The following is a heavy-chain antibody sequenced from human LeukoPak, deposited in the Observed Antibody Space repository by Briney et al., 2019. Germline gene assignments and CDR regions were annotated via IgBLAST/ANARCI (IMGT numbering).Heavy chain of an antibody. J-gene: IGHJ4*02. CDR2: IYTSGST. CDR1: GNSISSGGYY. CDR3: ARASYSYDINGWVPFDY. D-gene: IGHD3-22*01. Sequence: SETLSLTCTVSGNSISSGGYYWSWIRQPAGKGLEWIGRIYTSGSTNYNPSLKSRVTISGDTSKNQFSLRLSSVTAADTAVYYCARASYSYDINGWVPFDYWGQGTLVTVSS. V-gene: IGHV4-61*02.